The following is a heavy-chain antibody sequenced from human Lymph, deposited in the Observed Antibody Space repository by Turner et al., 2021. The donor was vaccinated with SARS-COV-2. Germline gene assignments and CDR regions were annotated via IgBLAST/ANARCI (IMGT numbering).Heavy chain of an antibody. CDR2: ISYDGSNK. D-gene: IGHD3-10*01. Sequence: QVQLVGPGGGAVPPGRSLRPSCTASAFTFSTYAIHWVRQAAGKGLEWVAVISYDGSNKYYADSVKGRFTISRDNSKNTLYLQMNSLRADDTAVYYCARYGSGGYFYYGLDVWGQGTTVTVSS. V-gene: IGHV3-30*04. CDR3: ARYGSGGYFYYGLDV. CDR1: AFTFSTYA. J-gene: IGHJ6*02.